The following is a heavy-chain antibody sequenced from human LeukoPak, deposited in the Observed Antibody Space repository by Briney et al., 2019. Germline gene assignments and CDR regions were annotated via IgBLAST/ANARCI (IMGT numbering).Heavy chain of an antibody. J-gene: IGHJ4*02. CDR1: GFTFSSYA. V-gene: IGHV3-23*01. CDR3: AAMIEDY. D-gene: IGHD2-2*01. Sequence: GGSPRLSCAASGFTFSSYAMSWVRQAPGEGLEWVSAISGSGDYTYYADSVKGRFTISRDNSKNTVYLQMNSLRAEDTAVYYCAAMIEDYWGQGTLVTVS. CDR2: ISGSGDYT.